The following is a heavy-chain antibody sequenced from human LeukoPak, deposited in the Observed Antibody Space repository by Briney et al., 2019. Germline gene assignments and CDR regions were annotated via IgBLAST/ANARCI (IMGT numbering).Heavy chain of an antibody. CDR3: ARDLQATSGPFLDY. Sequence: GGSLRLSCAASGFTFSSYEMNWVRQAPGKGLEWVSYISSSGSTTYYADSVKGRFTISRDNSKNTLYLQMNSLRAEDTAVYYCARDLQATSGPFLDYWGQGTLVTVSS. CDR1: GFTFSSYE. CDR2: ISSSGSTT. J-gene: IGHJ4*02. D-gene: IGHD3-10*01. V-gene: IGHV3-48*03.